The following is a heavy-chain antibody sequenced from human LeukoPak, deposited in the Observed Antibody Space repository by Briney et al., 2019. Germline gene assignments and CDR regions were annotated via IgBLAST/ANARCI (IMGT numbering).Heavy chain of an antibody. CDR1: GGSISSSSYY. D-gene: IGHD3-10*01. CDR3: ARHDRYGSGSSRGAFDY. V-gene: IGHV4-39*01. Sequence: PSETLSLTCTVSGGSISSSSYYWGWIRQPPGKGLEYIGSIYYSGSTYYNPSLKSRVTISVDTSKNQFSLKLSSVTAADTAVYYCARHDRYGSGSSRGAFDYWGQGTLVTVSS. J-gene: IGHJ4*02. CDR2: IYYSGST.